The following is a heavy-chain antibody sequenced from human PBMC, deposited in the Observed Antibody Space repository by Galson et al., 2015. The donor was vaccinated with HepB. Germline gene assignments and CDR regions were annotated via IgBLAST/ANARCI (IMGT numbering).Heavy chain of an antibody. V-gene: IGHV3-11*06. CDR1: GFTFSDYY. CDR2: IGSSTIYT. Sequence: SLRLSCAASGFTFSDYYMSWIRQAPGKGLEWLSYIGSSTIYTNYADSVKGRFTISRDNVKNSMYLQMNRLRAEDTAVYYCARVADSDYGDHSHFDSWGQGTLVTVSS. J-gene: IGHJ4*02. CDR3: ARVADSDYGDHSHFDS. D-gene: IGHD4-17*01.